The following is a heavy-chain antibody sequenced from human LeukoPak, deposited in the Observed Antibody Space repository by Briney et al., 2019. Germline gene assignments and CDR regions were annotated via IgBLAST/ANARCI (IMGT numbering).Heavy chain of an antibody. Sequence: GGSLRLSCAASGFTFSSYWMSWVRQAPGKGLEWVANIKQDGSEKYYVDSVKGRFTISRDNAKNSPYLQMNSLRAEDTAVYYCAREGALEMATPPGAFDIWGQGTMVTVSS. CDR2: IKQDGSEK. V-gene: IGHV3-7*01. CDR3: AREGALEMATPPGAFDI. J-gene: IGHJ3*02. CDR1: GFTFSSYW. D-gene: IGHD5-24*01.